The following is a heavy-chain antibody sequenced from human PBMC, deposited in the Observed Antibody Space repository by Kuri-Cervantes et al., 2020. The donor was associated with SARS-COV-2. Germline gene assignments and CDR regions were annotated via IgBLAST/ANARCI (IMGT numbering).Heavy chain of an antibody. Sequence: GESLKISCAASGFTFSSYAMHWVRQAPGKGLEWVAVISYDGSNKYYADSVKGRFTISRDNSKNTLYLQMNSLRAEDTAVYYCARDGTAMTDYYYYGMDAWGQGTTVTVPS. CDR3: ARDGTAMTDYYYYGMDA. CDR2: ISYDGSNK. V-gene: IGHV3-30-3*01. CDR1: GFTFSSYA. J-gene: IGHJ6*02. D-gene: IGHD5-18*01.